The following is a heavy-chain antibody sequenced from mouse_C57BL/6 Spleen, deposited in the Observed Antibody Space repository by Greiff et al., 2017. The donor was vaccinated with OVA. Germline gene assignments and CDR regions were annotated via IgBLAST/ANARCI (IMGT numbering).Heavy chain of an antibody. Sequence: VQLQQPGAELVKPGASVKLSCKASGYTFTSYWMQWVKQRPGQGLEWIGEIDPSDSYTNYNQKFKGTATLTVDTSSSTAYMQLSSLTAEDSAVYYCARAQDYAMDYWGQGTSVTVSS. CDR1: GYTFTSYW. CDR3: ARAQDYAMDY. V-gene: IGHV1-50*01. CDR2: IDPSDSYT. D-gene: IGHD3-2*02. J-gene: IGHJ4*01.